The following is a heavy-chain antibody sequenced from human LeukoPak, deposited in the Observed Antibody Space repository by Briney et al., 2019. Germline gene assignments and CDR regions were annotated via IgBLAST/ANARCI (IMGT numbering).Heavy chain of an antibody. CDR1: GSTFSSYW. J-gene: IGHJ1*01. CDR3: YGANAEH. Sequence: GGSLRLSCAASGSTFSSYWMHWVSQAPGTGLVWVSGTNTDGSSTMYADSVKGRFTIARDNAKNTLYLQRNSLRAEDTAVYYCYGANAEHWGQSTLVTVSS. V-gene: IGHV3-74*03. D-gene: IGHD4-23*01. CDR2: TNTDGSST.